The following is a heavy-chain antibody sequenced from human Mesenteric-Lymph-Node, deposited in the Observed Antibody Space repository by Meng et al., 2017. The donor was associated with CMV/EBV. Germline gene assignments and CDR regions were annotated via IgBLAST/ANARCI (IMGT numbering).Heavy chain of an antibody. J-gene: IGHJ6*02. Sequence: GESLKISCAASEFTFSTYPIHWVRQAPGKGLEWVAVISYDGSDKYYADSVKGRFTISRDNSKNSLYLQMNSLRTEDTALYYCAKDIPGYYGMDVWGQGTTVTVSS. CDR2: ISYDGSDK. CDR3: AKDIPGYYGMDV. V-gene: IGHV3-30*04. CDR1: EFTFSTYP.